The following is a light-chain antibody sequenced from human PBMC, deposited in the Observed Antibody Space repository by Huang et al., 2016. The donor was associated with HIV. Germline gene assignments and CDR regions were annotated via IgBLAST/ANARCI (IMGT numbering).Light chain of an antibody. Sequence: EIVLTQSPATLSLSPGERASLSCRASQSVGRYLALHQQKPGQAPRLLIYGASNRATGIPARFSGSGSGTDFTLTISSLEPEDFAVYYCQQCSSWPLTFGQGTRLDIK. CDR1: QSVGRY. CDR2: GAS. V-gene: IGKV3-11*01. CDR3: QQCSSWPLT. J-gene: IGKJ5*01.